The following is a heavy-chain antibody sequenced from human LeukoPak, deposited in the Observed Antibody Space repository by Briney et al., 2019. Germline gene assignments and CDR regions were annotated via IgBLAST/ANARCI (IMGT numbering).Heavy chain of an antibody. CDR1: GGSISSGGYY. Sequence: SETLSLTCTVSGGSISSGGYYWSWIRQPPGKGLEWIGYIYHSGSTYYNPSLKSRVTISVDTSKNQFSLKLSSVTAADTAVYYCARNSGSYYLPIWGQGTMVTVSS. D-gene: IGHD1-26*01. V-gene: IGHV4-30-2*01. CDR2: IYHSGST. CDR3: ARNSGSYYLPI. J-gene: IGHJ3*02.